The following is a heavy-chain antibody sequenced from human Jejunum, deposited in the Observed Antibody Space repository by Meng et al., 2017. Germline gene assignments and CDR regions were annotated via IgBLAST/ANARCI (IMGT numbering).Heavy chain of an antibody. J-gene: IGHJ5*02. CDR3: ARDESRLLRS. Sequence: VRLEQTGARRGKPPQTLSLTCAISGDSVASNSAGCNWIRQSPSRGLELLGMTYYRSKWYSDYALSVKSRITINTDTSKNQLSLQLNSVTPEDTAVYYCARDESRLLRSWGQGTLVTVSS. V-gene: IGHV6-1*01. D-gene: IGHD3-22*01. CDR1: GDSVASNSAG. CDR2: TYYRSKWYS.